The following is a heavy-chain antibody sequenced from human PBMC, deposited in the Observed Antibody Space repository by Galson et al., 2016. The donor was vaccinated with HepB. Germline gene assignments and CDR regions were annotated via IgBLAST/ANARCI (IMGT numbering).Heavy chain of an antibody. J-gene: IGHJ4*02. CDR1: GGSFSGYY. CDR2: INHSGST. Sequence: ETLSLTCAVYGGSFSGYYWSWIRQPPGKGLEWIGEINHSGSTNYNPSLKSRVTISVDTSKNQFSLKLSSVTAADTAVYYCARRSPYGGIYFDYWGQGTLVTVSS. D-gene: IGHD4-23*01. CDR3: ARRSPYGGIYFDY. V-gene: IGHV4-34*01.